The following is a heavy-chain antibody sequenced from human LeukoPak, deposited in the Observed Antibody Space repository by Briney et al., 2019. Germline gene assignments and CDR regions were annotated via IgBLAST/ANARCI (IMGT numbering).Heavy chain of an antibody. CDR2: ISSSSNAI. Sequence: GGSLRLSCAVSGFTFSNYWMNWVRQAPGKGLEWVSYISSSSNAIYYADSVKGRFTISRDNAKNSLHLQMNTLRAEDTALYFCARDGDGRLRFDYWGQGTLVTVSS. CDR1: GFTFSNYW. V-gene: IGHV3-48*01. CDR3: ARDGDGRLRFDY. D-gene: IGHD5-12*01. J-gene: IGHJ4*02.